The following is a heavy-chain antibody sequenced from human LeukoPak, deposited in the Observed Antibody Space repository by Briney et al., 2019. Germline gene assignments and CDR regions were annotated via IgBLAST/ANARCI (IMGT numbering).Heavy chain of an antibody. CDR3: AKQNGRYSYGYFDY. D-gene: IGHD5-18*01. CDR2: TSGSGGST. J-gene: IGHJ4*02. CDR1: GFTFSSYA. V-gene: IGHV3-23*01. Sequence: PGGSLRLSCAASGFTFSSYAMSWVRQAPGKGLEWVSATSGSGGSTYYADSVKGRFTISRDNSKSTLYLQMNSLRAEDTAVYYCAKQNGRYSYGYFDYWGEGTLVTASS.